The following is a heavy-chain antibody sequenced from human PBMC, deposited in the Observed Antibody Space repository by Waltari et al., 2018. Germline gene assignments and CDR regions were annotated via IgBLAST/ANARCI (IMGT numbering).Heavy chain of an antibody. V-gene: IGHV3-7*01. CDR3: ARYYLNGLDS. CDR1: GFTFTNYW. CDR2: IKEDGSEK. Sequence: EVQLVESGGGLVQPGGSLRLSCAASGFTFTNYWMSWVRQAPGKGLEGVANIKEDGSEKYYVDSVKGRFTISRDNAKNSLYLQMNSLRVEDTAVYYCARYYLNGLDSWGQGTLVTVSS. D-gene: IGHD1-26*01. J-gene: IGHJ4*02.